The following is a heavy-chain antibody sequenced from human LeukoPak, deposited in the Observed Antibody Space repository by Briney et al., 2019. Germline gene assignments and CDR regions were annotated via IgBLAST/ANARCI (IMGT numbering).Heavy chain of an antibody. V-gene: IGHV3-7*01. CDR3: AKWEEGITISKNY. CDR1: GFTFNRDW. CDR2: IKEDGSEK. D-gene: IGHD3-3*01. J-gene: IGHJ4*02. Sequence: PGGSLRLSCAASGFTFNRDWTAWVRQAPGKGLEWVANIKEDGSEKNYVDSVKGRFTISRDNAKNSLYLQMNSLRAEDTAVYYCAKWEEGITISKNYWGQGTLVTVSS.